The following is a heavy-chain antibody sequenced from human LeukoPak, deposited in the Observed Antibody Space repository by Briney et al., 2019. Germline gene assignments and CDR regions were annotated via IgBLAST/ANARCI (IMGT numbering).Heavy chain of an antibody. Sequence: PGGSLRLSCAASGFTFSSYAMSWVRQAPGKGLEWVSAISGSGGSTYYADSVKGRFTISRDNSKNTLYLQMNSLRAEDTAVYYCAKEPSGLTYYDILTGIRGYFGYWGQGTLVTVSS. V-gene: IGHV3-23*01. CDR3: AKEPSGLTYYDILTGIRGYFGY. D-gene: IGHD3-9*01. CDR1: GFTFSSYA. J-gene: IGHJ4*02. CDR2: ISGSGGST.